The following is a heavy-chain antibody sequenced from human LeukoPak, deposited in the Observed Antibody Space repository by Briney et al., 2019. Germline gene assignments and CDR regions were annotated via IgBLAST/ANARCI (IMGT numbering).Heavy chain of an antibody. D-gene: IGHD3-3*01. V-gene: IGHV3-23*01. Sequence: PGGSLRLSCAASGFTFSSYAMSWVRQAPGKGLEWVSAISGSGGSTYYADSVKGRFTISRDNAKNSLYLQMNSLRAEDTAVYYCARDRYYDFWSGYYLDYWGQGTLVTVSS. CDR2: ISGSGGST. J-gene: IGHJ4*02. CDR3: ARDRYYDFWSGYYLDY. CDR1: GFTFSSYA.